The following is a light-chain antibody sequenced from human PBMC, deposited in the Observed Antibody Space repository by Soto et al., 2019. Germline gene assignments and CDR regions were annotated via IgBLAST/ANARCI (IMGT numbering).Light chain of an antibody. CDR1: QSVSSSY. V-gene: IGKV3-20*01. J-gene: IGKJ1*01. CDR2: DAS. CDR3: QQYSYSPPWT. Sequence: EIVLTQSPATLSLSPGERATLSCRASQSVSSSYLAWYQQKPGKAPRLLIYDASNRATGIPDRFSGSASGTDVTLTISRLEPEDSALYDCQQYSYSPPWTFGKGTQVEI.